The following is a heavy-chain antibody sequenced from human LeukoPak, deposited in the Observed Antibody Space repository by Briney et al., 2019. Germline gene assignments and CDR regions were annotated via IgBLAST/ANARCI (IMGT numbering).Heavy chain of an antibody. CDR2: INHSGST. D-gene: IGHD3-10*01. CDR1: GGSFSGYY. V-gene: IGHV4-34*01. CDR3: ARVPSPGSNTGY. J-gene: IGHJ4*02. Sequence: SETLSLTCAVYGGSFSGYYWSWIRQPPGKGLEWIGEINHSGSTNYNPSLKSRVTISVDTSKNQFSLKLSSVTAADTAVYYCARVPSPGSNTGYWGQGTLVTVSS.